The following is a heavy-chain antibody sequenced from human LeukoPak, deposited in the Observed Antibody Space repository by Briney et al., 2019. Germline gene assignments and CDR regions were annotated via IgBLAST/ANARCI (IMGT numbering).Heavy chain of an antibody. Sequence: SETLSLTCTVSGGSISSYYWSWIRQPPGKGLEWIGHIYSSGSTNYNPSLKSRVTISLDTSKNHFSLKLGSVTAADTAVYYCASLYGSGKRWVDPWGQGTLVTVSS. D-gene: IGHD3-10*01. CDR2: IYSSGST. CDR1: GGSISSYY. J-gene: IGHJ5*02. CDR3: ASLYGSGKRWVDP. V-gene: IGHV4-59*01.